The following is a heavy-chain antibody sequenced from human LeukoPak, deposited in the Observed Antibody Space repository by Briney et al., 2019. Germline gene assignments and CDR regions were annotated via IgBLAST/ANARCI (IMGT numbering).Heavy chain of an antibody. Sequence: GGSLRLSCAASEFTFSSYTVHWVRQAPGTGLEWVSSISSSSSYIYYADSVKGRFTISRDNAKNSVFLEMNSLRVDDTAIYYCAKDARIFGVINYFDSWGQGTLVTVSS. V-gene: IGHV3-21*01. CDR1: EFTFSSYT. D-gene: IGHD3-3*01. CDR2: ISSSSSYI. J-gene: IGHJ4*02. CDR3: AKDARIFGVINYFDS.